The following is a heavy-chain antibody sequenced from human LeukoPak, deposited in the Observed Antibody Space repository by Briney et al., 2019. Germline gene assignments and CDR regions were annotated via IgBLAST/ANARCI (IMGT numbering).Heavy chain of an antibody. J-gene: IGHJ4*02. CDR3: ARVAGGTATLDY. CDR1: GYTFTGYY. D-gene: IGHD6-25*01. V-gene: IGHV1-18*04. CDR2: ISAYNGNT. Sequence: ASVKVSCKASGYTFTGYYMHWVRQAPGQGLEGMGWISAYNGNTNYAQKLQGRVTMTTDTSTSTAYMELRSLRSDDTAVYYCARVAGGTATLDYWGQGTLVTVSS.